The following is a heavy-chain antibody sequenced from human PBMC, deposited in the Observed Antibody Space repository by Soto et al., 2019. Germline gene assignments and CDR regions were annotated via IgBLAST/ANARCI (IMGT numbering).Heavy chain of an antibody. CDR3: ARAPTSHSFYFYGMDV. CDR1: GGTINRYD. CDR2: IIPIFGTA. V-gene: IGHV1-69*12. J-gene: IGHJ6*02. Sequence: QVQLVQSGAEVKKPGSSVKVSCKASGGTINRYDISWVRQAPGQGLEWMGGIIPIFGTANYAQKFQGRVTITADESTTTAYMELRSLTSEDTAVIYCARAPTSHSFYFYGMDVWGQGTTVTVSS.